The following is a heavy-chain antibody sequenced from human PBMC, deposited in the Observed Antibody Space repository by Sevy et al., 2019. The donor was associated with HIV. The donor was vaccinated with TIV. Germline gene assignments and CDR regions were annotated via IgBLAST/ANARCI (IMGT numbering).Heavy chain of an antibody. J-gene: IGHJ4*02. CDR3: VRDDGDGYFDY. CDR1: GYTFTGYY. CDR2: INPDSGGP. Sequence: ASVKVSCKASGYTFTGYYMHWVRQAPGQGLEWMGWINPDSGGPNYAPKFQGRVTLTRETSISTAYMELSRLKSDDTAVYYCVRDDGDGYFDYWGQGTMVTVSS. V-gene: IGHV1-2*02.